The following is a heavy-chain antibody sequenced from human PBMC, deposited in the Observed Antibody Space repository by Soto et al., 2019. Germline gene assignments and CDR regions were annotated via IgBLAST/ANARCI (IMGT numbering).Heavy chain of an antibody. J-gene: IGHJ6*02. CDR2: ISSSGSTI. V-gene: IGHV3-48*03. Sequence: PGGSLRLSCAASGFTFSSYEMNWVRQAPGKGLEWVSYISSSGSTIYYADSVKGRFTISRDNAKNSLYLQMNSLRAEDTAVYYCARDSSLKRGKPRGAWDVWGQGTTVTVSS. D-gene: IGHD1-1*01. CDR3: ARDSSLKRGKPRGAWDV. CDR1: GFTFSSYE.